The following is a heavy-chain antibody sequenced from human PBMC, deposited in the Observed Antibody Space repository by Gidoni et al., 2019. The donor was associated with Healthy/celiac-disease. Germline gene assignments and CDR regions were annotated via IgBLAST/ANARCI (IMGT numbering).Heavy chain of an antibody. CDR3: AIGGVDYYDSSGAFDY. D-gene: IGHD3-22*01. V-gene: IGHV3-23*01. CDR1: GFTFSSYA. CDR2: ISGSGGST. Sequence: EVQLLESGGGLVQPGGSLRLSCADSGFTFSSYAMSWVRQAPGKGLECVSAISGSGGSTYYADSVKGRFTISRDNSKNTLYLQMNSLRAEDTAVYYCAIGGVDYYDSSGAFDYWGQGTLVTVSS. J-gene: IGHJ4*02.